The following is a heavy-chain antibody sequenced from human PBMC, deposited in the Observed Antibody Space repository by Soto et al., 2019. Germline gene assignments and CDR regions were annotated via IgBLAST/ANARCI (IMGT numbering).Heavy chain of an antibody. CDR2: IKSKTDGGTT. CDR1: GFTFSNAW. D-gene: IGHD6-6*01. J-gene: IGHJ4*02. CDR3: TTAHSSSSGFDY. Sequence: EVQLVESGGGLVKPGGSLRLSCAASGFTFSNAWMNWVRQAPGKGLEWVGRIKSKTDGGTTDYAAPVKGRFTISRENSKNKLYLQMNSLKTEDTAVYYCTTAHSSSSGFDYWGQGTMVTVSS. V-gene: IGHV3-15*07.